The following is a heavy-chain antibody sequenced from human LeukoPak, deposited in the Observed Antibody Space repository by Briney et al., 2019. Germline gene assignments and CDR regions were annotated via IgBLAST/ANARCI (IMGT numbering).Heavy chain of an antibody. CDR1: GYSISSGCY. D-gene: IGHD3-10*01. CDR3: ASPQTAAYYYGSGSLFAGAFDI. J-gene: IGHJ3*02. Sequence: SETLSLTCAVSGYSISSGCYWGWIRQPPGKGLEWIGSIYHSGSTYYNPSLKSRVTISVDTSKNQFSLKLSSVTAADTAVYYCASPQTAAYYYGSGSLFAGAFDIWGQGTMVTVSS. V-gene: IGHV4-38-2*01. CDR2: IYHSGST.